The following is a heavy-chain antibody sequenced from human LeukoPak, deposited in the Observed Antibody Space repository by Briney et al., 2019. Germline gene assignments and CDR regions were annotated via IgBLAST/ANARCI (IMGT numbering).Heavy chain of an antibody. D-gene: IGHD3-9*01. V-gene: IGHV3-74*01. J-gene: IGHJ2*01. CDR2: INSDRSST. CDR1: GFTFSSYW. CDR3: ARPSFDWLLRNWYFDL. Sequence: GGSLRLSCAASGFTFSSYWMHWVRQAPGKGLVWVSRINSDRSSTSYADSVKGRFTISRDNAKNTLYLQMNSLRAEDTAVYYCARPSFDWLLRNWYFDLWGRGTLFTVSS.